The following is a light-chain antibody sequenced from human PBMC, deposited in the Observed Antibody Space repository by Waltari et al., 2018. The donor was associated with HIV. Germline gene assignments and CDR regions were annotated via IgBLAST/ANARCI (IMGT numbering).Light chain of an antibody. Sequence: QSALTQPRSVSGSPGQSVTISCTGTSSAVGSYKYVSCYQLRPGKAPKLIIHDVDKRPSGVPDRFSGSKSGNTASLTISGLQAEDEADYYCCSYTGTYTRYVFGTGAKVTVL. CDR2: DVD. CDR3: CSYTGTYTRYV. J-gene: IGLJ1*01. V-gene: IGLV2-11*01. CDR1: SSAVGSYKY.